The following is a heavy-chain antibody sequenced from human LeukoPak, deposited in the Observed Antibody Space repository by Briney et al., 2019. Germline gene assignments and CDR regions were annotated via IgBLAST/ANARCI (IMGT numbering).Heavy chain of an antibody. CDR2: ISANGGGT. J-gene: IGHJ4*02. CDR3: AKATKSIVVDNYFDY. V-gene: IGHV3-23*01. Sequence: GGSLRLTCAASGFTFSNYAMSWVRQAPGKGLEWVSSISANGGGTYYADSVKGRFTVSRDNSQNTLYLQMNSLRAEDTAVYYCAKATKSIVVDNYFDYWGQGALVTVSS. CDR1: GFTFSNYA. D-gene: IGHD3-22*01.